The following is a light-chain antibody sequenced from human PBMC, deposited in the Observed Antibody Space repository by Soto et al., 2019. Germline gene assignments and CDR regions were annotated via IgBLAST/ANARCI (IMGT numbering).Light chain of an antibody. J-gene: IGLJ2*01. CDR3: TSGTTSTTMI. CDR1: SSDIGAYNF. Sequence: QSALTQPASVSGSPGQSITISCTGTSSDIGAYNFVSWYQQHPGTAPKLMLYDVNIRPSGVSNRFSGSKSGNTASLTISGLQAEDEADYYCTSGTTSTTMIFGGGTKLTVL. CDR2: DVN. V-gene: IGLV2-14*03.